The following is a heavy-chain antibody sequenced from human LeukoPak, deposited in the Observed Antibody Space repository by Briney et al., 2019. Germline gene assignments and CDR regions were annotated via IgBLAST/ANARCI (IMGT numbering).Heavy chain of an antibody. J-gene: IGHJ6*03. Sequence: ASVKVSCKASGYTFTGYYMHCVRQAPVQGLEWMGWINPNSGGTNYAQKFQGRVTMTRDTSISTAYMELSRLRSDDTAVYYCARGTMVRGVIGYYYYLDVWGKGTTVTISS. CDR3: ARGTMVRGVIGYYYYLDV. CDR2: INPNSGGT. D-gene: IGHD3-10*01. V-gene: IGHV1-2*02. CDR1: GYTFTGYY.